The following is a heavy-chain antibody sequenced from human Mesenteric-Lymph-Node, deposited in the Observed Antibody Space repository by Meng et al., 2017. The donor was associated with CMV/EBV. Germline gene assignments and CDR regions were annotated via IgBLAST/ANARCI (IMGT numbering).Heavy chain of an antibody. CDR2: ISSTSTYI. D-gene: IGHD1-7*01. CDR3: ARDRGITSTTGYQNWFDS. J-gene: IGHJ5*01. CDR1: GFTFSRHW. V-gene: IGHV3-21*01. Sequence: GESLKISCAASGFTFSRHWMSWVRQAPGKGLEWVSSISSTSTYIYFADSVKGRFTISRDNAKNSLFLQMNSLKAEDTAVYYCARDRGITSTTGYQNWFDSWGQGTLVTVSS.